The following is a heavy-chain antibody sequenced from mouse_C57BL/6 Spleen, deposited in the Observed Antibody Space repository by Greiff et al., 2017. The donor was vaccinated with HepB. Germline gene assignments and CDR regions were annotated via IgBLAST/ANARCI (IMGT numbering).Heavy chain of an antibody. CDR2: IDPSDSST. V-gene: IGHV1-50*01. CDR1: GYTFTSYW. CDR3: AKRVPFYGSSYEYYFDY. D-gene: IGHD1-1*01. J-gene: IGHJ2*01. Sequence: QVQLQQPGAELVKPGASVKLSCKASGYTFTSYWMQWVKQRPGQGLEWIGEIDPSDSSTTYNQKFKGKATVTVDTSSSTAYMQLSSLTSADSAVYYCAKRVPFYGSSYEYYFDYWGQGTTLTVSS.